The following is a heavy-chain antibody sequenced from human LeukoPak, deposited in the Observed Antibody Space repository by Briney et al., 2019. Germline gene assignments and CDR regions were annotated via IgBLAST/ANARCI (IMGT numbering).Heavy chain of an antibody. CDR2: INSDGSST. D-gene: IGHD3-22*01. J-gene: IGHJ4*02. CDR3: ARAYDSSGYWLYYFDY. V-gene: IGHV3-74*01. Sequence: GGSLRLSCAASGFTFSSYWMHWVRQAPGKGLVWVSRINSDGSSTSYADSVKGRFTISRDNAKNTLCLQMNSLRAEDTAVYYCARAYDSSGYWLYYFDYWGQGTLVTVSS. CDR1: GFTFSSYW.